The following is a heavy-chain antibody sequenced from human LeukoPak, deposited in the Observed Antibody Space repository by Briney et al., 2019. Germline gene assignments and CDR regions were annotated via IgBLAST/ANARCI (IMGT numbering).Heavy chain of an antibody. J-gene: IGHJ2*01. CDR1: GFTFSSYS. V-gene: IGHV3-21*01. D-gene: IGHD4-17*01. Sequence: GGSLRLSCAASGFTFSSYSVNWVRQAPGKGLEWVSSISSSSSYIYYADSVKGRFTISRDNAKNSLYLQMNSLRAEDTAVYYCAKEGSTVTTFLWYFDLWGRGTLVTVSS. CDR2: ISSSSSYI. CDR3: AKEGSTVTTFLWYFDL.